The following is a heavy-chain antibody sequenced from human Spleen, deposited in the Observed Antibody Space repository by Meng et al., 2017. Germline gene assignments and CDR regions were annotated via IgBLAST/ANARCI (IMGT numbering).Heavy chain of an antibody. J-gene: IGHJ5*02. Sequence: PELVTPPDDLSLSSAFLCVYISSGRYYWNWFRQPPGKGLEWIGSVYYSGITYYNPSLESRVTISVDTSKNQFSLKLSSVTAADTAVYYCARDLWELRYKAPFDPWGQGILVTVSS. CDR2: VYYSGIT. CDR3: ARDLWELRYKAPFDP. V-gene: IGHV4-39*07. D-gene: IGHD3-16*01. CDR1: CVYISSGRYY.